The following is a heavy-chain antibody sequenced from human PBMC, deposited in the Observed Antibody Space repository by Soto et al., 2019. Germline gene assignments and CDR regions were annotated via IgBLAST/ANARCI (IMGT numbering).Heavy chain of an antibody. V-gene: IGHV3-23*01. D-gene: IGHD1-26*01. Sequence: PGGSLRLSCAASGFTFSTYGMSWVRQAPGKGLQWVSLISGSGARTFYADSVKGRFTISRDNFMNTLYLQMNSLRAEDTAVYYCAKDRVGAPTSFYDMDAWGQGTTVTVSS. CDR2: ISGSGART. CDR3: AKDRVGAPTSFYDMDA. CDR1: GFTFSTYG. J-gene: IGHJ6*02.